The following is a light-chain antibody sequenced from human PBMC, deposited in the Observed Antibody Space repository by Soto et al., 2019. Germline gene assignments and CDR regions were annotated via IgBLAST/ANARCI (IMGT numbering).Light chain of an antibody. V-gene: IGKV1-39*02. Sequence: DIQMTQSPSYMSASVGDRVTLTCRASQTISNYLNWYQQRPGKAPELLIYSASVLQSGVPSRFSGSGSGTDFTLTISRLQPDEVATYYCLQYSSHSWTFGQGTKVDIK. CDR1: QTISNY. CDR2: SAS. J-gene: IGKJ1*01. CDR3: LQYSSHSWT.